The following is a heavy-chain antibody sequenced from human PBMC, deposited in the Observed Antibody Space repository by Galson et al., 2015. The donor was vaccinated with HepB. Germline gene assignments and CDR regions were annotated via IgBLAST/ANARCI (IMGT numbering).Heavy chain of an antibody. D-gene: IGHD3-9*01. CDR2: ISGSTYI. V-gene: IGHV3-69-1*01. CDR1: GFSLSAYN. J-gene: IGHJ4*02. Sequence: SLRLSCAASGFSLSAYNMNWIRQAPVKGLECVSSISGSTYIYYKDSVQGRFTISRDTAENSVYLQMNSLRVEDTAVYYCARDSGSYDVLTGYSSYFDLWGPGTLVTVSS. CDR3: ARDSGSYDVLTGYSSYFDL.